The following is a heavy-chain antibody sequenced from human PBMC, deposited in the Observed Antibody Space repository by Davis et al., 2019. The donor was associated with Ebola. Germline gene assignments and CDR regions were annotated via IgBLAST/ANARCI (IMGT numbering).Heavy chain of an antibody. J-gene: IGHJ4*02. CDR2: IRDKGNSYAT. CDR1: GFTFSASP. Sequence: GESLKISCAASGFTFSASPIHWVRQASGKGLEWVGRIRDKGNSYATAYAASVKGRFTISRDDPKNTAYVQMNDLQTEDTAVYFCTNQKLGSGSFDYWGQGTMVTVSS. V-gene: IGHV3-73*01. D-gene: IGHD7-27*01. CDR3: TNQKLGSGSFDY.